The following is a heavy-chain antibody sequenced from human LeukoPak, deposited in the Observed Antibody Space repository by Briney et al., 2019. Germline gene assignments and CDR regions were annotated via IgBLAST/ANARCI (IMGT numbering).Heavy chain of an antibody. D-gene: IGHD5-18*01. V-gene: IGHV3-9*01. J-gene: IGHJ6*02. CDR1: GFTFDDYA. CDR2: ISWNSGSI. Sequence: PGGSLRLSCAASGFTFDDYAMHWVRQAPGKGLEWVSGISWNSGSIGYADSVKGRFTVSRDNAKSSLYLQMNSLRAEHTALYYCAKDAYIFGYLYYGMDVWGQGTTVTVSS. CDR3: AKDAYIFGYLYYGMDV.